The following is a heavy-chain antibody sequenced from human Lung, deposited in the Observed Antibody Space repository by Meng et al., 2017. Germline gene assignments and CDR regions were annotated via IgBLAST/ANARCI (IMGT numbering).Heavy chain of an antibody. Sequence: SGGSGGRGGGCLRLSCEAAGFIFADYGMSCVREVAGEGLGWVYGIKWNGGNIDYTVSVKGRFTISRDNAKNSLTLQMNSLRAEDTALYYCTRGTSLAMSAVPDYWGQGTLVTVSS. CDR2: IKWNGGNI. CDR3: TRGTSLAMSAVPDY. V-gene: IGHV3-20*04. CDR1: GFIFADYG. J-gene: IGHJ4*02. D-gene: IGHD2-2*01.